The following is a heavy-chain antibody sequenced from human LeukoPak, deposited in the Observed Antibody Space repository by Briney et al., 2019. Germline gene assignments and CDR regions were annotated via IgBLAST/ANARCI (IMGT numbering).Heavy chain of an antibody. D-gene: IGHD6-19*01. CDR2: IKQDGSEK. CDR3: ARDRYSSGWLDY. J-gene: IGHJ4*02. V-gene: IGHV3-7*01. CDR1: GFTFGSYW. Sequence: VGSLRLSCAASGFTFGSYWMSWVRQAPGKGLDWVANIKQDGSEKYYVDSVKGRFIISRDNAKNPPYLQLNSLRAEHTAVYYCARDRYSSGWLDYWGQGTLVTVSS.